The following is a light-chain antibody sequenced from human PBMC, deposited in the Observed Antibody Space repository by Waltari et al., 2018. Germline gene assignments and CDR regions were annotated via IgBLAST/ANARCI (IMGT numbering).Light chain of an antibody. CDR1: NIGSKS. Sequence: SYVLTQPPSVSVAPGQTASITCGGNNIGSKSVHWYQQRSGQAPGLGVYDDSDRPSGIPGRFAGSNSGNTATLTISRVEAGDEADYHCQVWDSSTNEVVFGGGTKLSVL. CDR3: QVWDSSTNEVV. V-gene: IGLV3-21*02. CDR2: DDS. J-gene: IGLJ2*01.